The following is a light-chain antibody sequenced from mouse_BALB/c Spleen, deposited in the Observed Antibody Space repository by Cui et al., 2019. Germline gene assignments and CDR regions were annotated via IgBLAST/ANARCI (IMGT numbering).Light chain of an antibody. CDR2: MTS. CDR3: QQGSSIPRT. V-gene: IGKV4-91*01. J-gene: IGKJ2*01. CDR1: SSISSNY. Sequence: IVLTPCPTTMTDSPGKKITTTCSATSSISSNYLHWYQQKPGFSSKLMIEMTSNLASGIPARYSGSGSGTSYSLTIGTMEAEDVATYYCQQGSSIPRTFGGGTKLEIK.